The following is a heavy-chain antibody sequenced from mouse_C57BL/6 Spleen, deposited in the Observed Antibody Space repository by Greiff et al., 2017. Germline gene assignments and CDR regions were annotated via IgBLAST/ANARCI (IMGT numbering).Heavy chain of an antibody. CDR2: ISDGGSYT. D-gene: IGHD2-13*01. Sequence: EVQLQESGAGLVKPGASLKLSCAASGFTFSSYAMPWVRQTPEKRLEWVATISDGGSYTNYPDNVKGKFTFTGDNASNNPYLQLSQLTSEDTAVYYCARDCDGDYWFAYWGQGTLVTVSA. CDR1: GFTFSSYA. V-gene: IGHV5-4*01. J-gene: IGHJ3*01. CDR3: ARDCDGDYWFAY.